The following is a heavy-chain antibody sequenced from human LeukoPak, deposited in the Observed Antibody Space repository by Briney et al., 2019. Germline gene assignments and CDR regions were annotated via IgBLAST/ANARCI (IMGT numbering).Heavy chain of an antibody. CDR3: ATQNATGVSGSYYNVYFDY. Sequence: WASVKVSCKVSGYTLTELPMHWVRQAPGKGLEWMGGFDPEDGETIYAQKFQGRVTMTEDTSTDTAYMELSSLRSEDTAVYYCATQNATGVSGSYYNVYFDYWGQGTLVTVSS. V-gene: IGHV1-24*01. J-gene: IGHJ4*02. CDR1: GYTLTELP. D-gene: IGHD3-10*01. CDR2: FDPEDGET.